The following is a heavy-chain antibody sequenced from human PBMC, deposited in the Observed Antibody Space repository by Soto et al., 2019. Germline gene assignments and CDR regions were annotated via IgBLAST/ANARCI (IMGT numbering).Heavy chain of an antibody. CDR3: ARANWYSEY. Sequence: VKVSCKASGYTFTSYGISWVRQAPGQGLEWMGWISAYNGNTNYAQKLQGRVTMTTDTSTSTAYMELRSSVTAADTAVYYCARANWYSEYWGQGTLVTVSS. CDR2: ISAYNGNT. J-gene: IGHJ4*02. V-gene: IGHV1-18*01. CDR1: GYTFTSYG. D-gene: IGHD7-27*01.